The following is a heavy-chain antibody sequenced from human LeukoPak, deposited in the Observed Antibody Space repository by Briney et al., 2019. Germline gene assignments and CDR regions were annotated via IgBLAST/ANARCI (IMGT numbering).Heavy chain of an antibody. CDR1: GFTFSIYG. CDR2: IWNDGSNK. Sequence: GGSLRLSCSASGFTFSIYGMHWVRQAPGKGLEWVAVIWNDGSNKYYADSVKGRFTISRDNSKNTLYLQMNSLRAEDTAVYSCARASGPFDYWGQGTLVTVSS. V-gene: IGHV3-33*01. J-gene: IGHJ4*02. CDR3: ARASGPFDY. D-gene: IGHD3-10*01.